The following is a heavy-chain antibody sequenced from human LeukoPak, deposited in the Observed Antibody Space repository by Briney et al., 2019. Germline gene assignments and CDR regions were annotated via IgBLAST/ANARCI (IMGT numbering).Heavy chain of an antibody. V-gene: IGHV4-39*07. D-gene: IGHD3-9*01. J-gene: IGHJ5*02. CDR1: SGSISSSDFF. CDR2: INHSGST. Sequence: SETLSLTCTVSSGSISSSDFFWSWIRQPPGKTLEWIGEINHSGSTNYNPSLKSRVTISVDTSKNQFSLKLSSVTAADTAVYYCAIRKYYDILTGYRKIPTSGFDPWGQGTLVTVSS. CDR3: AIRKYYDILTGYRKIPTSGFDP.